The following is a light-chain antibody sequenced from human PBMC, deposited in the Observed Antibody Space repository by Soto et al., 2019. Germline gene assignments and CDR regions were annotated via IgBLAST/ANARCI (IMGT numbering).Light chain of an antibody. J-gene: IGKJ1*01. V-gene: IGKV1-5*01. CDR1: QSITTS. Sequence: DIQMTQSPSPLSASVGDRVTITCRASQSITTSLAWYQQKPGKAPNLLIYDASSLESGVPSRFSGSGSGTEFTLTISSLQPDDFATYYCQQYNSYWTFGQGTKVDIK. CDR3: QQYNSYWT. CDR2: DAS.